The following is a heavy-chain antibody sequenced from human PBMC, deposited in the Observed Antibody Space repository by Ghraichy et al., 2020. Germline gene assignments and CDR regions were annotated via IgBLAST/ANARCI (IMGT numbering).Heavy chain of an antibody. CDR3: ARGDSSGYYDVGLDY. CDR2: IWYDGSNK. J-gene: IGHJ4*02. V-gene: IGHV3-33*01. Sequence: GESLNISCAASGFTFSSYGMHWVRQAPGKGLEWVAVIWYDGSNKYYADSVKGRFTISRDNSKNTLYLQMNSLRAEDTAVYYCARGDSSGYYDVGLDYWGQGTLVTVSS. D-gene: IGHD3-22*01. CDR1: GFTFSSYG.